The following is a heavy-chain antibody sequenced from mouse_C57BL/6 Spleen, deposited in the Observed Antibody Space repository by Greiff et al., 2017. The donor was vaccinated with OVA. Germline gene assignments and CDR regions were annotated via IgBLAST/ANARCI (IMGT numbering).Heavy chain of an antibody. CDR2: IWRGGST. CDR3: AKKGYDYENYAMDY. J-gene: IGHJ4*01. V-gene: IGHV2-5*01. CDR1: GFSLTSYG. Sequence: QVQLQQSGPGLVQPSQSLSITCTVSGFSLTSYGVHWVRQSPGKGLEWLGVIWRGGSTDYNAAFMSRISITKDNSKSQVFFKMNSLQADDTAIYYCAKKGYDYENYAMDYWGQGTSVTVSS. D-gene: IGHD2-4*01.